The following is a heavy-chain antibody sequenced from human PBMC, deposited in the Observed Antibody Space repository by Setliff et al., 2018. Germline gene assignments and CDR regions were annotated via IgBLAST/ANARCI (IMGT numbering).Heavy chain of an antibody. CDR2: INPSGGRT. CDR1: GYTFTSHY. CDR3: ARDVFPYHYEGAFDI. Sequence: RASVKVSCKASGYTFTSHYMHWVRQAPGLGLEWMGTINPSGGRTSYAQKFQGRVTMTRDTSTSTVYMDMSSLRSEDTAVYYCARDVFPYHYEGAFDIWGQGTMVTVSS. D-gene: IGHD3-22*01. V-gene: IGHV1-46*01. J-gene: IGHJ3*02.